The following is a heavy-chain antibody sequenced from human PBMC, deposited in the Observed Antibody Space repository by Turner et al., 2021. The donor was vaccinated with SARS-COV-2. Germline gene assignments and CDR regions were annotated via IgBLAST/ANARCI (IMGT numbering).Heavy chain of an antibody. Sequence: QLQLQESGPGLLKPSETLSLTCSVSGGSISSSIYYWGWIRQPPGKGPEWIGSVYYRGNTYYNPSLESRVTISVDTSNNQFSLKLNYVTAADTAVYYCARVKSTVTTYYYYYMDVWGKGTTVTVSS. CDR1: GGSISSSIYY. CDR3: ARVKSTVTTYYYYYMDV. V-gene: IGHV4-39*01. J-gene: IGHJ6*03. CDR2: VYYRGNT. D-gene: IGHD4-4*01.